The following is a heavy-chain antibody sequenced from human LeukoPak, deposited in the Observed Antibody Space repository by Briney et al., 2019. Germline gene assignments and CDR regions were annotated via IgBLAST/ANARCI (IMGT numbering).Heavy chain of an antibody. CDR2: IYYSGST. CDR1: GGSISSSSYY. D-gene: IGHD5-12*01. V-gene: IGHV4-39*07. CDR3: AREAISYYYMDV. J-gene: IGHJ6*03. Sequence: SETLSLTCTVSGGSISSSSYYWGWIRQPPGKGLEWIGSIYYSGSTYYNPSLKSRVTISVDTSKSQFSLKLSSVTAADTAVYYCAREAISYYYMDVWGKGTTVTVSS.